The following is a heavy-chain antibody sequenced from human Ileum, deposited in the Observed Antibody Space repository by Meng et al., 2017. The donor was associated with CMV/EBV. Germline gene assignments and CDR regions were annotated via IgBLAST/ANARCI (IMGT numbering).Heavy chain of an antibody. Sequence: GGSLRPSCAASGFTFSSYSMNWVRQTPGKELVWVSRISDDGSITTYADSVRGRFTISRANTKNTLYLQMSSLAVDDTAVYYCITEAAGGDYWGQGALVTVSS. V-gene: IGHV3-74*01. CDR1: GFTFSSYS. CDR3: ITEAAGGDY. CDR2: ISDDGSIT. J-gene: IGHJ4*02. D-gene: IGHD1-14*01.